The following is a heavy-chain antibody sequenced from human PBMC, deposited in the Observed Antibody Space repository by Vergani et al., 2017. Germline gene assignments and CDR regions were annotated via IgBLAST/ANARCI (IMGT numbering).Heavy chain of an antibody. CDR2: ISWDGGST. D-gene: IGHD3-3*01. J-gene: IGHJ4*02. V-gene: IGHV3-43*01. Sequence: EVQLVESGGVVVQPGGSLRLSCAASGFTFDDYTMHWVRQAPGKGLEWVSLISWDGGSTYYADSVKGRFTISRDNSKNSLYLQMNRLRTEDTALYYCAKDIGGFWSGNIDYWGQGTLVTVSS. CDR3: AKDIGGFWSGNIDY. CDR1: GFTFDDYT.